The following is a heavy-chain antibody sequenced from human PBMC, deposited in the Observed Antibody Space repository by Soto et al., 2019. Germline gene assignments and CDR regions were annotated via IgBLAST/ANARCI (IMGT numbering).Heavy chain of an antibody. CDR1: GHIFSNYW. CDR3: ARQRLWGTSGYYYFEN. J-gene: IGHJ4*02. Sequence: GESLKISCKGSGHIFSNYWIGWVRQMPGKGLEWMGIIYPGDSDTRYSPSFQGPVTITVDKSINTAYLQWSRLKASDTAIYYCARQRLWGTSGYYYFENWGQGTLVTVSS. CDR2: IYPGDSDT. D-gene: IGHD3-22*01. V-gene: IGHV5-51*01.